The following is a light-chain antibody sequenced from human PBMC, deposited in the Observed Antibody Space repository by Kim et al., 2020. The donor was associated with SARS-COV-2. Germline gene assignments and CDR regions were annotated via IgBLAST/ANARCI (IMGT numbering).Light chain of an antibody. CDR1: KSVLYSSNNKNY. V-gene: IGKV4-1*01. Sequence: ASINCKSSKSVLYSSNNKNYLAWYQQKPGQPPNLLIYWASTRESGVRDRFSGSGSGTDFTRTISSLQAEDVAVYYCQQYYSTPLTFGGGNKVDIK. CDR3: QQYYSTPLT. CDR2: WAS. J-gene: IGKJ4*01.